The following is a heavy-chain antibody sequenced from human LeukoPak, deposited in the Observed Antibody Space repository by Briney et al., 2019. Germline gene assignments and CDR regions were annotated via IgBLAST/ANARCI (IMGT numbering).Heavy chain of an antibody. CDR2: INHSGST. CDR3: ARGYKLVPAAKYGMDV. J-gene: IGHJ6*02. Sequence: PSETLSLTCAVYGGSFSGYYWSWIRQPPGKGLEWIGEINHSGSTNHNPSLKSRVTISVDTSKNQFSLKLSSVTAADTAVYYCARGYKLVPAAKYGMDVWGQGTTVTVSS. CDR1: GGSFSGYY. D-gene: IGHD2-2*01. V-gene: IGHV4-34*01.